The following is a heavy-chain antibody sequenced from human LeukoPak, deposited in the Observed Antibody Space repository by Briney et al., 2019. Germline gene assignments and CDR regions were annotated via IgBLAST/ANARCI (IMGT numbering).Heavy chain of an antibody. CDR2: ISGSGGST. J-gene: IGHJ4*02. Sequence: GGALRLSCAASGFTFSSYAMSWVRRAPGKGLEWVSAISGSGGSTYYADSVKGRFTISRDNSKNTLYLQMNSLRAGDTAVFYCARKYYDLWSGYSPYFDYWGQGTLVTVSS. CDR1: GFTFSSYA. V-gene: IGHV3-23*01. D-gene: IGHD3-3*01. CDR3: ARKYYDLWSGYSPYFDY.